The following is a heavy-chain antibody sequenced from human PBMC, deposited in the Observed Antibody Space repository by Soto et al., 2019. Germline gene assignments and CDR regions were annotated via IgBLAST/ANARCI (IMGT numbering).Heavy chain of an antibody. Sequence: QVQLVQSGAEVKKPGASVKVSCKASGYTFTSYAMDWVRQAPGQRLEWMGWINAGNGNTKYSQKFQGRVTITRDTSASTVYMELSSLRSEDTAVYYCARDLPTMDVWGQGTTVTVSS. CDR3: ARDLPTMDV. CDR1: GYTFTSYA. CDR2: INAGNGNT. J-gene: IGHJ6*02. V-gene: IGHV1-3*01.